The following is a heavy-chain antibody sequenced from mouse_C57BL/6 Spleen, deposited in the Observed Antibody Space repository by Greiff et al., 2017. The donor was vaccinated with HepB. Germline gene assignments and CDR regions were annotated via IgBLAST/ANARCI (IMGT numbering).Heavy chain of an antibody. J-gene: IGHJ3*01. D-gene: IGHD2-2*01. CDR3: ASSYGYDDAWFAY. CDR1: GYAFSSYW. Sequence: QVHVKQSGAELVKPGASVKISCKASGYAFSSYWMNWVKQRPGKGLEWIGQIYPGDGDTNYNGKFKGKATLTADKSSSTAYMQLSSLTSEDSAVYFCASSYGYDDAWFAYWGQGTLVTVSA. CDR2: IYPGDGDT. V-gene: IGHV1-80*01.